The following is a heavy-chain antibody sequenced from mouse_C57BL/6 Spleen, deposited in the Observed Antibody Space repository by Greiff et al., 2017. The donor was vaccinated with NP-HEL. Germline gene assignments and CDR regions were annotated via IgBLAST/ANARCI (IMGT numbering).Heavy chain of an antibody. J-gene: IGHJ4*01. V-gene: IGHV5-9*01. Sequence: DVKLVESGGGLVKPGGSLKLSCAASGFTFSSYTMSWVRQTPEKRLEWVATISGGGGNTYYPDSVKGRFTISRDNAKNTLYLQMSSLRSEDTALYYCARQDGYYYYAMDYWGQGTSVTVSS. CDR3: ARQDGYYYYAMDY. D-gene: IGHD2-3*01. CDR2: ISGGGGNT. CDR1: GFTFSSYT.